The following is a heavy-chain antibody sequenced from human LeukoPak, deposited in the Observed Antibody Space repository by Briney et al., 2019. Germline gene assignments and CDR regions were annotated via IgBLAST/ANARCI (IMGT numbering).Heavy chain of an antibody. CDR3: AKIGDGDYYFDY. CDR1: GFTFSRYG. D-gene: IGHD4-17*01. V-gene: IGHV3-33*06. J-gene: IGHJ4*02. Sequence: PGGSLRLSCAASGFTFSRYGMHWVRQAPGKGLEWVAVILFDGSNKYYADSVKGRFTISRDNSKNTLYLQMNSLRAEDTAVYYCAKIGDGDYYFDYWGQGTLVTVSS. CDR2: ILFDGSNK.